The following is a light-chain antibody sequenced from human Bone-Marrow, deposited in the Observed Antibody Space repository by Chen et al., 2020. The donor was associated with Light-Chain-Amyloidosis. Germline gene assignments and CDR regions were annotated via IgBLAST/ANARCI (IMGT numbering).Light chain of an antibody. V-gene: IGLV2-14*01. CDR1: RSDVGGDNH. Sequence: QSALTQPASVSGSPGQSITISCTGTRSDVGGDNHVSWYQQHPDKAPKLMIYEVTNRPSLVPVRFSGSKSDNTASLTISGLQTEDEADYFCSSYTITNTLVFGSGTRVTVL. CDR3: SSYTITNTLV. CDR2: EVT. J-gene: IGLJ1*01.